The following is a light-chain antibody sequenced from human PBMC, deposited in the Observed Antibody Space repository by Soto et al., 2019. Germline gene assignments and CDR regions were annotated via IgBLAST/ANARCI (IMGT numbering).Light chain of an antibody. CDR2: DAS. CDR1: QSVSTSS. Sequence: EIVLTQSPGTLSLSPGARATLSCRASQSVSTSSLAWYQQKPGQAPRLLIYDASTRATGIPARFSGSGSGTEFTLTISSLQSEDFAVYYCQQYNNWPLTFGGGTKVDIK. CDR3: QQYNNWPLT. V-gene: IGKV3-15*01. J-gene: IGKJ4*01.